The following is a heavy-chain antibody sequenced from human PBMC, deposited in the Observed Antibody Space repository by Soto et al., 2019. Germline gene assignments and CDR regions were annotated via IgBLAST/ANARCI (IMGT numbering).Heavy chain of an antibody. J-gene: IGHJ6*02. CDR1: GDTFSSYD. CDR2: IIPFSGTA. D-gene: IGHD6-19*01. Sequence: SVKVSCKASGDTFSSYDISWVRQAPGQGLEWMGGIIPFSGTANYPQKFQGRVTITADDSTSTAYMELSSLRSEDTAVYYCASDYAVPDTFYFGMDVWGQGTTVTVSS. CDR3: ASDYAVPDTFYFGMDV. V-gene: IGHV1-69*13.